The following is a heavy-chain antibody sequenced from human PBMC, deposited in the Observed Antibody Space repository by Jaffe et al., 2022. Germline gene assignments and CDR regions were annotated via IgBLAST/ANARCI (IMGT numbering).Heavy chain of an antibody. CDR2: IIPIFGTA. Sequence: QVQLVQSGAEVKKPGSSVKVSCKASGGTFSSYAISWVRQAPGQGLEWMGGIIPIFGTANYAQKFQGRVTITTDESTSTAYMELSSLRSEDTAVYYCARSIKWELRGEDAFDIWGQGTMVTVSS. V-gene: IGHV1-69*05. CDR1: GGTFSSYA. CDR3: ARSIKWELRGEDAFDI. D-gene: IGHD1-26*01. J-gene: IGHJ3*02.